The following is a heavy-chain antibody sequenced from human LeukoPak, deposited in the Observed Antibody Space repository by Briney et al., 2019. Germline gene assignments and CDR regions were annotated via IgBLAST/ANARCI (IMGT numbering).Heavy chain of an antibody. CDR2: IYCSGST. Sequence: PSETLSLTCTVSGGSISSYYWSWIRQPPGKGLEWIGYIYCSGSTNYNPSLKSRVTISVDTSKNQFSLKLSSVTAADTAVYYCARESGDYAFDYWGQGTLVTVSS. J-gene: IGHJ4*02. D-gene: IGHD4-17*01. CDR1: GGSISSYY. CDR3: ARESGDYAFDY. V-gene: IGHV4-59*01.